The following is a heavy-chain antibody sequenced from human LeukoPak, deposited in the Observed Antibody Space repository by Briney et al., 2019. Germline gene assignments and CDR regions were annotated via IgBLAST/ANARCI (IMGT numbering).Heavy chain of an antibody. V-gene: IGHV3-21*01. CDR2: ISSSSKYT. J-gene: IGHJ4*02. CDR3: ARDYSGDY. D-gene: IGHD3-10*01. Sequence: GGSRRLSCAASGFTFSSYTMNWVRQAPGKGLKWVSSISSSSKYTYYADSMKGRITISRDGARNSLYLQMNSLRAEDTAMYYCARDYSGDYWGEGTLVTVSS. CDR1: GFTFSSYT.